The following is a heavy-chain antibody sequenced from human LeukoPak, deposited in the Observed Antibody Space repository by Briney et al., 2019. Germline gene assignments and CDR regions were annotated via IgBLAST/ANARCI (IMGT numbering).Heavy chain of an antibody. CDR2: VNTDGSST. CDR1: GLSFSTAW. V-gene: IGHV3-74*01. Sequence: PGGSLRLSCAASGLSFSTAWMGWVRQAPGKGLVLVSRVNTDGSSTSYADSVKGRFTISRDNAKNSQHLQMNSLRAEDTAVYYCARGLYHYYYGMDVWGQGTTVTVSS. CDR3: ARGLYHYYYGMDV. J-gene: IGHJ6*02.